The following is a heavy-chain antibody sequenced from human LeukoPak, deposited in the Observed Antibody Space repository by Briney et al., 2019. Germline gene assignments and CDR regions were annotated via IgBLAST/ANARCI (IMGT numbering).Heavy chain of an antibody. J-gene: IGHJ5*02. CDR1: GFPFGDYA. CDR2: IRSKTYGGTI. Sequence: PGGSLRLSCTASGFPFGDYAMSWFRQAPGKGLEWVGFIRSKTYGGTIDYAASVKDRFTISRDDSKSIAYLQMNSLKTEDTAVYYCTRDRVVVAATGYNWFDPWGQGTLVTVSS. CDR3: TRDRVVVAATGYNWFDP. D-gene: IGHD2-15*01. V-gene: IGHV3-49*03.